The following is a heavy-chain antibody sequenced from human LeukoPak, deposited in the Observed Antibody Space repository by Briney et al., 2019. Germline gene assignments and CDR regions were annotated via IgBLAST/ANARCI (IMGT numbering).Heavy chain of an antibody. CDR3: AKDILHSSGWYGYFDY. J-gene: IGHJ4*02. Sequence: GGSLRLSCAASGFTFSSYGMHWVRQAPGKGLEWVAVISYDGSNKYYADSVKGRFTISRDNSKNTLYLQMNSLRAEDTAVYYCAKDILHSSGWYGYFDYWGQGTLVTVSS. CDR2: ISYDGSNK. D-gene: IGHD6-19*01. V-gene: IGHV3-30*18. CDR1: GFTFSSYG.